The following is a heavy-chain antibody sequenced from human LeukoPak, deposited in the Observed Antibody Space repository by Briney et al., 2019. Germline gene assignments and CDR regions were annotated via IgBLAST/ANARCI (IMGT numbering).Heavy chain of an antibody. CDR3: AREAQYCTGGNCYGGYFQH. D-gene: IGHD2-15*01. CDR2: INHSGST. V-gene: IGHV4-34*01. CDR1: GGSISGYY. J-gene: IGHJ1*01. Sequence: SETLSLTCAVDGGSISGYYWSWIRQPSGKVLEWIGEINHSGSTDYNPSLKSRVIVSLDKSKNQVSLKLSSVPAADTAVYYCAREAQYCTGGNCYGGYFQHWDHGTLGTVSS.